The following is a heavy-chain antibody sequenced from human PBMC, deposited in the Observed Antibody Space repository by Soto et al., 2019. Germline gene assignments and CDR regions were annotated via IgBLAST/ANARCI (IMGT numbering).Heavy chain of an antibody. J-gene: IGHJ6*02. CDR1: GFTFSSYA. CDR2: ISYDGSNK. CDR3: ARETYYEFWSGPYYGMDV. D-gene: IGHD3-3*01. Sequence: QVQLVESGGGVVQPGRSLRLSCAASGFTFSSYAMHWVRQAPGKGLEWVAVISYDGSNKYYADSVKGRFTISRDNSKNTLYLKMNSLRAEDTAVYDCARETYYEFWSGPYYGMDVWGQGTTVTVSS. V-gene: IGHV3-30-3*01.